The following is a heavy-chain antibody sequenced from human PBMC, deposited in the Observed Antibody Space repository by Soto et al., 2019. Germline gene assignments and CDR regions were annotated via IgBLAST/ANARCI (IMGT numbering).Heavy chain of an antibody. D-gene: IGHD5-18*01. J-gene: IGHJ5*02. Sequence: QVQLQESGPGLVKPSQTLSLTCTVSGGSLSSGGYYWSWIRQHPGKGLEWIGYIYYRGSNYSHPSRKSRVTISVDTFKNQFSMKLSSVTAADTAVYYCASSPPDHPPLIRLWSLEPGIFDPWGQGTLVTVSS. V-gene: IGHV4-31*03. CDR3: ASSPPDHPPLIRLWSLEPGIFDP. CDR2: IYYRGSN. CDR1: GGSLSSGGYY.